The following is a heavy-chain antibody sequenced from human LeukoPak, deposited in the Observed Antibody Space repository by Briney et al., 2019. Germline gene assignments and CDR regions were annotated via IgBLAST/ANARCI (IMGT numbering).Heavy chain of an antibody. V-gene: IGHV4-4*07. CDR2: IYTSGST. D-gene: IGHD3-3*01. Sequence: SGTLSLTCTVAGGSISSYYWSWIRQPAGKGLEWIGRIYTSGSTNYNPSLNSRVTMSLDAVKNHISLKLSSVTAADTAVYYCARDTSTTYYDFWGGYQAGGFDYWGQGTLVTVSS. CDR1: GGSISSYY. CDR3: ARDTSTTYYDFWGGYQAGGFDY. J-gene: IGHJ4*02.